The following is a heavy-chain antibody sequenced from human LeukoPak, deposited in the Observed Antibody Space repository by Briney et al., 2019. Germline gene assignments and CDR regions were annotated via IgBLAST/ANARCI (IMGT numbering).Heavy chain of an antibody. J-gene: IGHJ5*02. Sequence: GGSLRLSCAASGFTFSSYAMHWIRQAPGKGLEWVAVISYDGSNKYYADSVRGRFTISRDNSKNTLYLQMNSLRAEDTAVYYYAREGTYDFWSGTYWFDPWGQGTLVTVSS. CDR1: GFTFSSYA. V-gene: IGHV3-30*04. CDR2: ISYDGSNK. CDR3: AREGTYDFWSGTYWFDP. D-gene: IGHD3-3*01.